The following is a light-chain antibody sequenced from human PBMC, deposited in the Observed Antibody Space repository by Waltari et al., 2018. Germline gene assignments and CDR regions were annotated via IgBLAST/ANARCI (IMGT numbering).Light chain of an antibody. CDR1: SSDVGGYNY. CDR3: SSYTSSSTS. J-gene: IGLJ2*01. V-gene: IGLV2-14*01. CDR2: EVS. Sequence: QSALTQPASVSGSPGQSITISCTGTSSDVGGYNYVPWYQQNPGKAPKLMIYEVSNRPSGCSTRLSGSKSGNTASLTISGLQAEDEADYYCSSYTSSSTSFGGGTKLTVL.